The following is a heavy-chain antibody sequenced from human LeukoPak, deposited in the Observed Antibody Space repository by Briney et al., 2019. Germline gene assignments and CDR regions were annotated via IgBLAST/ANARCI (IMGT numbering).Heavy chain of an antibody. CDR3: ATTIFGVEYYYYDY. CDR1: GYTLTELS. Sequence: ASVKVSCKVSGYTLTELSMHWVRQAPGKGLEWMGGFDPEDGETIYAQKFQGRVTMTEDTSTDTAYMELSSLRSEDTAVYYCATTIFGVEYYYYDYWDQGTLVTVSS. D-gene: IGHD3-3*01. CDR2: FDPEDGET. J-gene: IGHJ4*02. V-gene: IGHV1-24*01.